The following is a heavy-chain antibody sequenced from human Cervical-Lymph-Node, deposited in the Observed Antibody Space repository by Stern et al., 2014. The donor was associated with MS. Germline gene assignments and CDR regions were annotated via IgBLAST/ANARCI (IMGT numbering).Heavy chain of an antibody. CDR1: GGTFSNYA. CDR2: VTPLLGTT. D-gene: IGHD1-7*01. Sequence: VQLVESGAEVKKPGSSVKVSCKVSGGTFSNYAIDWVRQAPGEGLEWMGKVTPLLGTTNYAQKFQGRITISADESTSTVYMELSSLSSDDTAMYYCATGYNWNYDPHFRHWGQGALVTVSS. J-gene: IGHJ4*02. V-gene: IGHV1-69*11. CDR3: ATGYNWNYDPHFRH.